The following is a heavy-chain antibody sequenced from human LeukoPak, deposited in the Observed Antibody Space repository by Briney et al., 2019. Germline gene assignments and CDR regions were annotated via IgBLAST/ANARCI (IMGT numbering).Heavy chain of an antibody. D-gene: IGHD3-3*01. J-gene: IGHJ3*02. CDR1: GFTFRSCW. V-gene: IGHV3-74*01. CDR3: ARSATDAFDI. Sequence: GRSLRLSCAVSGFTFRSCWMHWVRQDPGKGLVWVSHMNGDGTSISYADSVKGRFTISRDNAKNTLYLQMNRLKAEDTAVYYCARSATDAFDIWGQGTMVTVSS. CDR2: MNGDGTSI.